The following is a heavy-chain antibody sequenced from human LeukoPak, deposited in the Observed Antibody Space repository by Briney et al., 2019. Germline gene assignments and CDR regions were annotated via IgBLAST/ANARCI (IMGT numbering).Heavy chain of an antibody. J-gene: IGHJ4*02. CDR2: IKQDGSEK. D-gene: IGHD3-22*01. Sequence: GGSLRLSCAASGFTFSSYWMSWVRQAPGKGLEWVANIKQDGSEKYYVDSVKGRFTISRDNAKNSLYLQMNSLRAEDTAVNYCARDESSGSTYYFDYWGQGTLVTVSS. CDR1: GFTFSSYW. CDR3: ARDESSGSTYYFDY. V-gene: IGHV3-7*01.